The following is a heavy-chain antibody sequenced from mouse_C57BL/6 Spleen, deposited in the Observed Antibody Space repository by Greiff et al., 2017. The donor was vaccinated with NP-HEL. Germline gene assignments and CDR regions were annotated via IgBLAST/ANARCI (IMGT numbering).Heavy chain of an antibody. CDR2: IDPENGDT. V-gene: IGHV14-4*01. CDR1: GFNIKDDY. D-gene: IGHD4-1*01. CDR3: TTNWDFDY. J-gene: IGHJ2*01. Sequence: VQLQQSGAELVRPGASVKLSCTASGFNIKDDYMHWVKQRPEQGLEGIGWIDPENGDTEYASKFQGKATITADTSSNTAYLQLSSLTSEDTAVYYCTTNWDFDYWGQGTTLTVSS.